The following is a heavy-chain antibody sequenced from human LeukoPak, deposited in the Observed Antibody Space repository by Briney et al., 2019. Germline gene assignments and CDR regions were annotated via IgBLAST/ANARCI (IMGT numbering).Heavy chain of an antibody. CDR3: ARVPDYDFWSGYDDAFDI. Sequence: GGSLRLSCAASGFTFDDYGMSWVRQAPRKGLEWVSGINWNGGSTGYADSVKGRFTISRDNAKNSLYLQMNSLRAEDTALYYCARVPDYDFWSGYDDAFDIWGQGTMVTVSS. V-gene: IGHV3-20*04. D-gene: IGHD3-3*01. CDR1: GFTFDDYG. J-gene: IGHJ3*02. CDR2: INWNGGST.